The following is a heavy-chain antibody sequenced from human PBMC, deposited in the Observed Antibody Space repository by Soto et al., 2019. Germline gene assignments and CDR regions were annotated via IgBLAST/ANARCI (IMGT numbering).Heavy chain of an antibody. J-gene: IGHJ3*02. CDR1: GFNFSSYA. CDR2: ISGSGGST. D-gene: IGHD2-15*01. V-gene: IGHV3-23*01. Sequence: GGSLRLSCAASGFNFSSYAMSWVRQAPGKGLEWVSAISGSGGSTYYADSVKGRFTISRDNSKNTLYLQMNSLRAEDTAVYYCAKDVDIVVVVAPPFGAFAIWGRGTMVTVSS. CDR3: AKDVDIVVVVAPPFGAFAI.